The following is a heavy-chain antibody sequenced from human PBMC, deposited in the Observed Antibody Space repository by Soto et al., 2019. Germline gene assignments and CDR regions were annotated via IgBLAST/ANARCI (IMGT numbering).Heavy chain of an antibody. D-gene: IGHD4-17*01. J-gene: IGHJ4*02. CDR2: IYYSGST. CDR3: AKENYGDYSTSDC. CDR1: GGSISSSSYY. V-gene: IGHV4-39*01. Sequence: QLQLQEAGPGLVKPSETLSLTCTVSGGSISSSSYYWGWIRQPPGKGLEWIGSIYYSGSTYYNPSLKIRVTIYVDTSKKQFSLKLTCVTAADKAVYYCAKENYGDYSTSDCWGQGTLVTVS.